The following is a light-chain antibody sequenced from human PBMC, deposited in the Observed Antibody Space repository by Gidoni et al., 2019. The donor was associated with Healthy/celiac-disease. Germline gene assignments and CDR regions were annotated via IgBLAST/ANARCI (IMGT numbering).Light chain of an antibody. CDR3: QQRSNWPPMYT. CDR2: DAS. CDR1: QSVSSY. J-gene: IGKJ2*01. Sequence: EIVLTQSQATLSLSPGERATLSCRASQSVSSYLAWYQQKPVQAPRLLIYDASNRATGIPARFSGSGSGTDFTLTISSLEPEDFAVYYCQQRSNWPPMYTFGQGTKLEIK. V-gene: IGKV3-11*01.